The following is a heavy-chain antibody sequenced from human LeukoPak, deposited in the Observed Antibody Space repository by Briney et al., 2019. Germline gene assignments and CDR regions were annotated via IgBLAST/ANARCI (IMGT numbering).Heavy chain of an antibody. CDR3: AKRGVVIRVILVGFHKEAYYFDS. CDR2: ISDTGGRT. D-gene: IGHD3-22*01. Sequence: GGSLRLSCAASGFTLGSYSMNWVRQAPGKGLEWVAGISDTGGRTNYADSVKGRFTISRDNPKNTLYLQMNSLRAEDTAVYFCAKRGVVIRVILVGFHKEAYYFDSWGQGALVTVSS. CDR1: GFTLGSYS. J-gene: IGHJ4*02. V-gene: IGHV3-23*01.